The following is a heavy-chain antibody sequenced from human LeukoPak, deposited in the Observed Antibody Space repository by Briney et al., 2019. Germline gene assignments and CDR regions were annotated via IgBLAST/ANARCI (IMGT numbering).Heavy chain of an antibody. Sequence: GGSLRLSCAASGFTVSSSYMSWVRQAPGKGLEWVSVIYSGGDTHYAGSVKGRFTISRDNSVNTLYLQMNSLRTKDTAVYYCARAFVTAAGFFDTWGQGTLVTVSS. CDR1: GFTVSSSY. CDR3: ARAFVTAAGFFDT. J-gene: IGHJ4*02. CDR2: IYSGGDT. D-gene: IGHD6-13*01. V-gene: IGHV3-66*02.